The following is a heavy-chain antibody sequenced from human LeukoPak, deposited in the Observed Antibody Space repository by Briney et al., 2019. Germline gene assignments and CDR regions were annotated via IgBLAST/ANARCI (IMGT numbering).Heavy chain of an antibody. CDR2: INPSGGST. CDR1: GYSFTSYY. CDR3: ARNCKIDTYYDSSGYYERGDNYFDY. J-gene: IGHJ4*02. D-gene: IGHD3-22*01. Sequence: GASVKVSCKASGYSFTSYYMHWVRQAPGQGLEWMGIINPSGGSTSYAQKFQGRVTMTRDTSTSTVYMELSSLRSEDTAVYYCARNCKIDTYYDSSGYYERGDNYFDYWGQGTLVTVSS. V-gene: IGHV1-46*01.